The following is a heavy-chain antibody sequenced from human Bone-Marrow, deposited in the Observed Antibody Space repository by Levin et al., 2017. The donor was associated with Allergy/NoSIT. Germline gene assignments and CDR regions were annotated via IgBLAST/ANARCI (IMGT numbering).Heavy chain of an antibody. J-gene: IGHJ2*01. D-gene: IGHD2-2*01. CDR2: ISGSDGNT. V-gene: IGHV3-23*01. CDR1: GFTFSSYS. CDR3: AKETVRCSSTTCYIPGYFDL. Sequence: GGSLRLSCAASGFTFSSYSMTWVRQAPGKGLEWVSAISGSDGNTYYADSVKGRFTIFRDTSKNTLYLQMNSLRVEDTAIYYCAKETVRCSSTTCYIPGYFDLWGRGTLLTVSS.